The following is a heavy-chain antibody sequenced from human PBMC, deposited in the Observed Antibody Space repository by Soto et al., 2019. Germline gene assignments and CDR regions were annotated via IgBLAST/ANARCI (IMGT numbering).Heavy chain of an antibody. J-gene: IGHJ4*02. D-gene: IGHD2-15*01. CDR1: GGSISSTGYY. Sequence: SETLSLTCTVSGGSISSTGYYWAWIRQPPEKGLDWIGTIYHSGSTYYNPSLKSRVTISVDTSKNQFSLRLSSVTAADTALYYCARRGGYCRGSSCYATLDYWGQGTLVTVSS. CDR3: ARRGGYCRGSSCYATLDY. CDR2: IYHSGST. V-gene: IGHV4-39*01.